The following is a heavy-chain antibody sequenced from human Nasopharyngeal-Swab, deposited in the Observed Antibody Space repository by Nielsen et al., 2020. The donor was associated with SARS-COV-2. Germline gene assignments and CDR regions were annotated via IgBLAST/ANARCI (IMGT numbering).Heavy chain of an antibody. V-gene: IGHV1-24*01. D-gene: IGHD3-3*01. CDR2: VVPEDGEP. Sequence: ASVKVSCKVSGYTLTALPIHWVRQAPGKGLEWMGTVVPEDGEPIYAQNFQGRVTMTEDTSTYTAYLELSSLRSEDTAVYYCASEGSGVFGVVIYALDIWGPGTLVTVSS. CDR1: GYTLTALP. J-gene: IGHJ3*02. CDR3: ASEGSGVFGVVIYALDI.